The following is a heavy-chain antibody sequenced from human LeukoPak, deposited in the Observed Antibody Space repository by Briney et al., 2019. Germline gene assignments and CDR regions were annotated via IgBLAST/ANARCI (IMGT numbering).Heavy chain of an antibody. CDR2: IYYSGST. D-gene: IGHD3-22*01. CDR1: GGSISSGDYY. CDR3: ARTGGYYYDRSGYYYGY. Sequence: PSETLSLTCTVSGGSISSGDYYWSWIRQPPGKGLEWIGYIYYSGSTYYNPSLKSRVTISVDTSKNQFSLKLSSVTAADTAVYYCARTGGYYYDRSGYYYGYWGQGTLVTVSS. J-gene: IGHJ4*02. V-gene: IGHV4-30-4*01.